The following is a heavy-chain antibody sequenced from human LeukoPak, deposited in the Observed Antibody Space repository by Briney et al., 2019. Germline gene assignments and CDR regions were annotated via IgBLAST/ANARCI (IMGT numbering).Heavy chain of an antibody. V-gene: IGHV4-31*03. CDR2: IYYDGRT. CDR1: GDSIDSGGYY. D-gene: IGHD6-6*01. Sequence: PSQTLSLTCTVSGDSIDSGGYYWSWIRQNPGKALEWIGHIYYDGRTYQNPSLKSRVIISVDTSKNQFSLSVSSVTAADTAVYFCARVGTAARLNWFDPWGQGTLVTVSS. J-gene: IGHJ5*02. CDR3: ARVGTAARLNWFDP.